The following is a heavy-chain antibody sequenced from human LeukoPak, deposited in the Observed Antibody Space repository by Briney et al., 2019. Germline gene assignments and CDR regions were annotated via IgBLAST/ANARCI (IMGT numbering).Heavy chain of an antibody. D-gene: IGHD3-10*01. V-gene: IGHV4-4*02. Sequence: SETLSLTCAVSGGSISSSNWWSWVRPPPGKGLEWIGEIYHSGSTNYNPSLKSRVTISVDKSKNQFSLRLSSVTAADTAVYYCASSRGVLLWFGELLKGDHWFDPWGQGTLVTVSS. J-gene: IGHJ5*02. CDR1: GGSISSSNW. CDR2: IYHSGST. CDR3: ASSRGVLLWFGELLKGDHWFDP.